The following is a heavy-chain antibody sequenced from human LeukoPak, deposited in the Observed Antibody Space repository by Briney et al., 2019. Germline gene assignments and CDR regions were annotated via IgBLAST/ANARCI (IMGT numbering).Heavy chain of an antibody. CDR1: GFTFSGYW. CDR3: ARDKIVGPTTLDY. J-gene: IGHJ4*02. V-gene: IGHV3-7*01. CDR2: IKQDGYEK. D-gene: IGHD1-26*01. Sequence: GGSLRLSCAASGFTFSGYWMSWVRQTPEKGLEWVANIKQDGYEKYYVGSVKGRFTISRDNAKNSLYLQMNSLRADDTAIYYCARDKIVGPTTLDYWGQGTLVTVSS.